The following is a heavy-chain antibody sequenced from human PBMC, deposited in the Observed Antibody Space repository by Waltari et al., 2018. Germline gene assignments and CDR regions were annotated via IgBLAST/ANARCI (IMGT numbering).Heavy chain of an antibody. CDR3: ARDFYCSDGRCTDY. CDR1: VLNLLRSS. CDR2: ISDGSDYS. Sequence: VQLVESGGGLVKPGGSLRVSGVVAVLNLLRSSMHWVRLAPGKGLEWVSYISDGSDYSYYADSVKGRLTISRDNAKNSLYLQMNRLRTDDTAVYYCARDFYCSDGRCTDYWGQGTLVTVSS. D-gene: IGHD2-15*01. V-gene: IGHV3-21*01. J-gene: IGHJ4*02.